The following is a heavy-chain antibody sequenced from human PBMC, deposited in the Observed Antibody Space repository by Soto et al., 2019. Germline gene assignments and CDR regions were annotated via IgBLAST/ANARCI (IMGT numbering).Heavy chain of an antibody. D-gene: IGHD2-8*01. V-gene: IGHV4-34*01. CDR1: GGSFSAYY. CDR2: IHHSGST. CDR3: AGKPNALYYFDY. Sequence: PSETLSLTCAVYGGSFSAYYWSWIRQSPGKGLEWIGEIHHSGSTNYKPSLKSRVTISVDTSKNQFSLELRSVTAADTAVYYCAGKPNALYYFDYWGQGILVTVSS. J-gene: IGHJ4*02.